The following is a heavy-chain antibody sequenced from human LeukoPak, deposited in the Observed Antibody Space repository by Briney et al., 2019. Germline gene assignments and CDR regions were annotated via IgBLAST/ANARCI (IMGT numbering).Heavy chain of an antibody. J-gene: IGHJ4*02. CDR2: ISWNSGRT. CDR1: GFTFDDYA. D-gene: IGHD3-10*01. Sequence: SLRLSCAASGFTFDDYAMHWVRQAPGKGLEWVSGISWNSGRTDYADSVKGRFTISRDNAKNSLYLQMNSLRDEDTAMYYCAKGLYYGSGLIDYWGQGTLVTVSS. V-gene: IGHV3-9*01. CDR3: AKGLYYGSGLIDY.